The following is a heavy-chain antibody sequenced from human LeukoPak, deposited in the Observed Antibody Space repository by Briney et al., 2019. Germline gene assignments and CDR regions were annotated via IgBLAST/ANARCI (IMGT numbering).Heavy chain of an antibody. CDR2: ISYDGSNK. CDR1: GFTFSSYA. CDR3: ALSRNFDY. J-gene: IGHJ4*02. Sequence: GGSLRLSCAASGFTFSSYAMHWVRQAPGKGLEWVAVISYDGSNKYYADSVKGRFTISRDNSKNTLYLQVNSLRSEDTAVYYCALSRNFDYWGQGTLVTVSS. V-gene: IGHV3-30*14.